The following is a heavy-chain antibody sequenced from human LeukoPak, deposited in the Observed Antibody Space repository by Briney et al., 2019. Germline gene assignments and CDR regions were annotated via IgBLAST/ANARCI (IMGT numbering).Heavy chain of an antibody. Sequence: PSETLPLTCTVSGGSISSSGYYWGWIRQPPGKGLEWIGSIFYSGSTYYNPSLKSRVTISVDTSKNQFSLKLSSVTAADTAVYYCARDPRYTAMAAGDPVYWGQGTLVTVSS. J-gene: IGHJ4*02. CDR2: IFYSGST. D-gene: IGHD5-18*01. V-gene: IGHV4-39*07. CDR1: GGSISSSGYY. CDR3: ARDPRYTAMAAGDPVY.